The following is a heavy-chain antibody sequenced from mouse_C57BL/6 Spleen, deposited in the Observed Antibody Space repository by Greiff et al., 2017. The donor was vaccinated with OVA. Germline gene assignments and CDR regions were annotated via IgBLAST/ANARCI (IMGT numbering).Heavy chain of an antibody. CDR3: ARDGDYYGSSPFAY. Sequence: EVKLMESGGGLVKPGGSLKLSCAASGFTFSSYAMSWVRQTPETSLEWVATISDGGSYTYYPDNVKGRFTITRDNAKNNLYLQMSHLKSEDTAMYYCARDGDYYGSSPFAYWGQGTLVTVSA. J-gene: IGHJ3*01. D-gene: IGHD1-1*01. CDR2: ISDGGSYT. CDR1: GFTFSSYA. V-gene: IGHV5-4*01.